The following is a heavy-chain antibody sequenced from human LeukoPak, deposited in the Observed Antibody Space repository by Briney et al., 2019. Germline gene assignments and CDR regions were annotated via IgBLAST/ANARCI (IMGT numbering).Heavy chain of an antibody. CDR3: ASTSNSALGLDYFDH. Sequence: SETLSLTCSVSGASVSDGNYYWSWIRRPPGKGLEWIGYMFYSKSTKYNPSLKSRVPISVDKSKNQFSLHMRSVTAAATAVDYCASTSNSALGLDYFDHWGQGSLVTVSS. CDR1: GASVSDGNYY. J-gene: IGHJ4*02. D-gene: IGHD5-18*01. V-gene: IGHV4-61*01. CDR2: MFYSKST.